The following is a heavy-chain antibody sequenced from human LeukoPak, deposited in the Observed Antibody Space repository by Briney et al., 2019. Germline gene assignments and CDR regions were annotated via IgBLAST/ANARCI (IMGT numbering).Heavy chain of an antibody. D-gene: IGHD2-8*01. CDR2: IWDDGNNK. J-gene: IGHJ5*02. CDR3: ARDNGEWRLNWFDH. Sequence: PGRSLRLSCAASGFTFTSYVMHWVRQAPGKWLDWVALIWDDGNNKYYADSVKGRFTISRDNSKNTLYLQMNSLRAEDTAVYYCARDNGEWRLNWFDHWGQGTLVTVSS. V-gene: IGHV3-33*01. CDR1: GFTFTSYV.